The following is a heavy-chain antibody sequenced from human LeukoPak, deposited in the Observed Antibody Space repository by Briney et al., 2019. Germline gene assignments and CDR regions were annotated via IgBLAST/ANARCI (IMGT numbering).Heavy chain of an antibody. CDR3: ARGGYDFWSGYYPNWFDP. Sequence: ASVKVSCKASGYSFTGYYMHWVRQAPGQGLEWMGWIKPNSGGTNYAQKFQGRVTMTRDTSISTAYMELSRLRSDDTAVYYCARGGYDFWSGYYPNWFDPWGQGTLVTVSS. CDR2: IKPNSGGT. J-gene: IGHJ5*02. V-gene: IGHV1-2*02. CDR1: GYSFTGYY. D-gene: IGHD3-3*01.